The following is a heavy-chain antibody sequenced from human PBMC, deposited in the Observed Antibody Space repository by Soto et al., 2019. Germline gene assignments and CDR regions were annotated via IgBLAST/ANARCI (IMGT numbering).Heavy chain of an antibody. CDR3: AGLDGGSGNYYGMDV. V-gene: IGHV4-4*02. CDR1: GGSISSSNW. D-gene: IGHD3-10*01. CDR2: IYHSGST. J-gene: IGHJ6*02. Sequence: ASETLSLTCAVSGGSISSSNWWSWVRQPPGKGLEWIGEIYHSGSTNYNPSLKSRVTISVDKSKNQFSLKLSSVTAADTAVYYCAGLDGGSGNYYGMDVWGQGTTVTVSS.